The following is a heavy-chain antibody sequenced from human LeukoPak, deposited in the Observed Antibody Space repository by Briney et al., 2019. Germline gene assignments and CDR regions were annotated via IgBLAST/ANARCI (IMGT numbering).Heavy chain of an antibody. V-gene: IGHV4-39*01. CDR2: IYYSGGT. CDR3: ASGYDSSAYQPFIDY. D-gene: IGHD3-22*01. Sequence: SETLSLTCTVYGGSISSSSYYWGWIRQPPGKGLEWIVSIYYSGGTYYNPSLKSRVTISVETSKNQFSLKLRSVTAADTAVYYCASGYDSSAYQPFIDYWGQGTLDTVSS. J-gene: IGHJ4*02. CDR1: GGSISSSSYY.